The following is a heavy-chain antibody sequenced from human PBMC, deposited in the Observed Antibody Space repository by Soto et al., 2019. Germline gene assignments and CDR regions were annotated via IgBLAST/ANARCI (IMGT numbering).Heavy chain of an antibody. CDR1: GGSISSGGYY. J-gene: IGHJ6*02. CDR2: IYYSGST. V-gene: IGHV4-31*03. CDR3: ARDFYGDYGGGYYYYGMDV. Sequence: SETLSLTCTVSGGSISSGGYYWSWIRQHPGKGLEWIGYIYYSGSTYYNPSLKSRVTISVDTPKNQFSLKLSSVTAADTAVYYCARDFYGDYGGGYYYYGMDVWGQGTTVTVSS. D-gene: IGHD4-17*01.